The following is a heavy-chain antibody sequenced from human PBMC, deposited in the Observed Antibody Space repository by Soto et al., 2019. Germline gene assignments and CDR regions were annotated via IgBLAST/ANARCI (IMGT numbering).Heavy chain of an antibody. Sequence: VSLRLSCAASGFTFSSYAMSWVRQDPGKGLEWVSAISGSGGSTYYADSVKGRFTISRDNSKNTLYLQMNSLRAEDTAVYYCAKGRAARPLFDYWGQGTLVTVSS. V-gene: IGHV3-23*01. CDR3: AKGRAARPLFDY. CDR2: ISGSGGST. D-gene: IGHD6-6*01. J-gene: IGHJ4*02. CDR1: GFTFSSYA.